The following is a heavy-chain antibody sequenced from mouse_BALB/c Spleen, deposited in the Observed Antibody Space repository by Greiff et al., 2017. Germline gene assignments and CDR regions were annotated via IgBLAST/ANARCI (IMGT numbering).Heavy chain of an antibody. V-gene: IGHV14-3*02. CDR1: GFNIKDTY. J-gene: IGHJ2*01. CDR2: IDPANGNT. D-gene: IGHD4-1*01. CDR3: ASSLTGTGDY. Sequence: EVQLQQSGAELVKPGASVKLSCTASGFNIKDTYMHWVKQRPEQGLEWIGRIDPANGNTKYDPKFQGKATITADTSSNTAYLQLSSLTSEDTAVYYCASSLTGTGDYWGQGTTLTVSS.